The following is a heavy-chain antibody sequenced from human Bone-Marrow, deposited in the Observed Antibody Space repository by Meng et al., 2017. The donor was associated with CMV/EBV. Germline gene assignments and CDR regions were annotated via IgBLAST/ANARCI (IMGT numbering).Heavy chain of an antibody. J-gene: IGHJ4*02. CDR2: ISSSSSTI. Sequence: GESLRLSCAASGFTFSSYSMNWVRQAPGKGLEWVSYISSSSSTIYYADSVKGRFTIFRDNSKNTLYLQMNSLRAEDTAVYYCARAIAAADPFFDYWGQGTLVTVSS. CDR3: ARAIAAADPFFDY. D-gene: IGHD6-13*01. V-gene: IGHV3-48*01. CDR1: GFTFSSYS.